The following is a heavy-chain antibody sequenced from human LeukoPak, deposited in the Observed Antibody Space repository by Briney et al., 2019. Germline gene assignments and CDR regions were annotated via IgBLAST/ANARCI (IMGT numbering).Heavy chain of an antibody. V-gene: IGHV3-7*05. Sequence: PGGSLRLSCVASGFTFSSHWMSWVRQAPGKGLEWVANIKPDGSDKYYVDSVKGRFTISRDNAKNSLYLQMNSLRAEDTAVYYCAREHYYDNSGYWSWGQGTLVTVSS. J-gene: IGHJ4*02. CDR1: GFTFSSHW. D-gene: IGHD3-22*01. CDR2: IKPDGSDK. CDR3: AREHYYDNSGYWS.